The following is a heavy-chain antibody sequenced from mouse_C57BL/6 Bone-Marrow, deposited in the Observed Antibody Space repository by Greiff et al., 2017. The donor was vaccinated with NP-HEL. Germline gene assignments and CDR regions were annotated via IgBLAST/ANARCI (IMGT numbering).Heavy chain of an antibody. J-gene: IGHJ2*01. Sequence: EVMLVESGGDLVEPGGSLKLSCAASGFTFSSYGMSWVRQTPDKRLEWVATISSGGSYTYYPDSVKGRFTISRDNAKNTLYLQMSSLKSEDTAMYYCAIYDFDYWGQGTTLTVSS. CDR1: GFTFSSYG. CDR2: ISSGGSYT. D-gene: IGHD1-1*01. V-gene: IGHV5-6*02. CDR3: AIYDFDY.